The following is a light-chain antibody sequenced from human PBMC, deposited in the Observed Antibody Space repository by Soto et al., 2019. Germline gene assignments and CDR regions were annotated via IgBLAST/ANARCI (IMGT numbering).Light chain of an antibody. Sequence: EIVTTQSPATLSVSHGERATISFRVSQSVSSNLAWYQQKPGQAPRLLIYGASTRATGIPARFSGSGSGTEFTLNISSLQSEDFAVYYCQQYNNWPITFGQGTRLK. CDR2: GAS. V-gene: IGKV3-15*01. CDR1: QSVSSN. CDR3: QQYNNWPIT. J-gene: IGKJ5*01.